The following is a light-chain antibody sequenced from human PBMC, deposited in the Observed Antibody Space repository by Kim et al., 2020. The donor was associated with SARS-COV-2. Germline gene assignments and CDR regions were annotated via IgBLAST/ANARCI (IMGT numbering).Light chain of an antibody. CDR2: AAS. J-gene: IGKJ1*01. CDR3: LQDYNYPWT. V-gene: IGKV1-6*01. CDR1: QGIRND. Sequence: ASVGDRVTSTCRASQGIRNDLGWYQQKPGKAPKLLIYAASSLQSGVPSRCSGSGSGTDFTLTISSLQPEDFATYYCLQDYNYPWTFGQGTKVDIK.